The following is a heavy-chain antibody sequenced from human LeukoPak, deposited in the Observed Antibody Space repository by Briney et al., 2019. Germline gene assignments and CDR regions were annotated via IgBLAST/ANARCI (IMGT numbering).Heavy chain of an antibody. D-gene: IGHD4-17*01. CDR2: IIPILGIA. Sequence: SVTVSCKASGGTFISYAISWVRQAPGQGVAWMGRIIPILGIANYAQKFQGRVTITADKSTSTAYMELSSLRSEDTAVYYCASDYGDYFDAYYYGMDVWGQGTTVTVSS. J-gene: IGHJ6*02. CDR3: ASDYGDYFDAYYYGMDV. V-gene: IGHV1-69*04. CDR1: GGTFISYA.